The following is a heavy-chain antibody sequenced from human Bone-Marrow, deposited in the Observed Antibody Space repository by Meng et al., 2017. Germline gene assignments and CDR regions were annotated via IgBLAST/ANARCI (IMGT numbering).Heavy chain of an antibody. CDR3: AINTCSSTSCYVMGGWFDP. J-gene: IGHJ5*02. CDR1: GYTFTGYY. V-gene: IGHV1-2*02. CDR2: INPNSGGT. Sequence: ASVKVSCKASGYTFTGYYMHWVRQAPGQGLEWMGWINPNSGGTNYAQKFQGRVTMTRDTSISTAYMELSRLRPDDTAVYYCAINTCSSTSCYVMGGWFDPWGQGTLVTVSS. D-gene: IGHD2-2*01.